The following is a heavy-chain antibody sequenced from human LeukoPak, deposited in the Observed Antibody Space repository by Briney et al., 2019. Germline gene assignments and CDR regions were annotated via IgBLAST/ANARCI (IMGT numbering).Heavy chain of an antibody. CDR1: GFTFSNYW. D-gene: IGHD3-22*01. J-gene: IGHJ4*02. CDR3: AKSFYYAFDY. Sequence: GGSLRLSCAASGFTFSNYWMTWVRQAPGKGLEWVAFIRYDGSNKYYADSVKGRFTISRDNSKNTLYLQMNSLRAEDTAVYYCAKSFYYAFDYWGQGTLVTVSS. CDR2: IRYDGSNK. V-gene: IGHV3-30*02.